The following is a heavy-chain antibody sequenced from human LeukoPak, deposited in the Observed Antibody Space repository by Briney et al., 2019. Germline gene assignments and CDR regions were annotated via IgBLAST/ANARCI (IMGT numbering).Heavy chain of an antibody. CDR1: GFTFSSYS. V-gene: IGHV3-21*04. J-gene: IGHJ4*02. CDR3: AKDSASLWFGELIFFDY. D-gene: IGHD3-10*01. Sequence: PGGSLRLSCAASGFTFSSYSMNWVRQAPGKGLERVSSISSSSSYIYYADSVKGRFTISRDNSKNTLYLQMNSLRAEDTAVYYCAKDSASLWFGELIFFDYWGQGTLVTVSS. CDR2: ISSSSSYI.